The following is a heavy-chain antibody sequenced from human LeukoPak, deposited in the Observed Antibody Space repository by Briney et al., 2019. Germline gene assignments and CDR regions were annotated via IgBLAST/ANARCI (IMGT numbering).Heavy chain of an antibody. Sequence: GGSLRLSCAASGYAFSSFWMHWVRQVPGKGLVWVSRITPDGTTTDYADSVKGRFTISRDNAKNTLFLQMNSLRAEDTAVYYCAKYDHCSGGSCSPVDYWGQGTLVTVSS. CDR2: ITPDGTTT. CDR1: GYAFSSFW. D-gene: IGHD2-15*01. CDR3: AKYDHCSGGSCSPVDY. V-gene: IGHV3-74*01. J-gene: IGHJ4*02.